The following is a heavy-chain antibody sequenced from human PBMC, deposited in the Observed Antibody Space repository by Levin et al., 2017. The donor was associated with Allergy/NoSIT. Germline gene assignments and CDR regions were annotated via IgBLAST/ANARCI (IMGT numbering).Heavy chain of an antibody. CDR2: IRSKAYGGTT. Sequence: GGSLRLSCTASGFTFGDYAMSWFRQAPGKGLEWVGFIRSKAYGGTTEYAASVKGRFTISRDDSKSIAYLQMNSLKTEDTAVYYCTRDLGDAVTMITFGRVIVYDAFDIWGQGTMVTVSS. V-gene: IGHV3-49*03. CDR1: GFTFGDYA. CDR3: TRDLGDAVTMITFGRVIVYDAFDI. J-gene: IGHJ3*02. D-gene: IGHD3-16*02.